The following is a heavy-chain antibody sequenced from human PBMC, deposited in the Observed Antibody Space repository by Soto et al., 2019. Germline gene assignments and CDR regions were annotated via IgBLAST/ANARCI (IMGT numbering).Heavy chain of an antibody. CDR3: ARDYYGMDV. CDR1: GGSIRSGGYS. V-gene: IGHV4-30-2*06. CDR2: TYQSGSA. Sequence: SETLSLTCPVSGGSIRSGGYSWTWIRQSPGKGLEWIGYTYQSGSAYYNPSLKSRVTISVDRSKNQFSLNLTSVTAADTAVYYCARDYYGMDVWGQGTTVTVSS. J-gene: IGHJ6*02.